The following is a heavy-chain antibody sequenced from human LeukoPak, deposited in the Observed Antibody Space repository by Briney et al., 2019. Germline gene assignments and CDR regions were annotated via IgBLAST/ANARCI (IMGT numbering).Heavy chain of an antibody. V-gene: IGHV3-7*01. Sequence: PGGSLRLSCAASGFTFSNYWMSWVRQAPGKGLEWVASIKQDGSDKYYVDSVKGRFTISRDNAKNSLYLQMNSLRVEDTAVYYCARGGNSATDYWGQGTLVTVSS. D-gene: IGHD1-26*01. J-gene: IGHJ4*02. CDR3: ARGGNSATDY. CDR1: GFTFSNYW. CDR2: IKQDGSDK.